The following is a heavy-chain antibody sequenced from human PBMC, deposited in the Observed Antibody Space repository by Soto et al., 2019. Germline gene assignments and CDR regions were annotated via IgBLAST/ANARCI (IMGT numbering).Heavy chain of an antibody. J-gene: IGHJ4*02. CDR1: GGSINSYA. CDR2: IYYSGST. V-gene: IGHV4-59*01. Sequence: SETLSLTCTVSGGSINSYALSWIRQPPGKGLEWIWGIYYSGSTNYNPSLKSRVTISEDTYKNQFSLMLSSVTAADTVVYYCARESAAAGYKFFDFWGQGTLVTVSS. D-gene: IGHD5-12*01. CDR3: ARESAAAGYKFFDF.